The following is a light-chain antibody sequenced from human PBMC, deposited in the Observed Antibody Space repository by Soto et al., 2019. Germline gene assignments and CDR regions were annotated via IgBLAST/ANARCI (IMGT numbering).Light chain of an antibody. CDR1: QYVRSNY. CDR3: QQYGDSPWT. Sequence: EIVLTQSPGTLSLSPGERVTLSCRASQYVRSNYVAWYQQKPGQTPRLLIYITSSRAPGIPERFSGGGSGTDFTLTISRLEPEDFAVYFCQQYGDSPWTFGQGTKVEMK. V-gene: IGKV3-20*01. CDR2: ITS. J-gene: IGKJ1*01.